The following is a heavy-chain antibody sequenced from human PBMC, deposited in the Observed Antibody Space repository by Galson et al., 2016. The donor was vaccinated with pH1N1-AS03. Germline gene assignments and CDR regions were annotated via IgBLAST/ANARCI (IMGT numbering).Heavy chain of an antibody. CDR2: ISAYNGNT. Sequence: SVKVSCKASGYTFTNYGISWVRQAPGQGLEWMGWISAYNGNTNYAQKLQGRVTLTTDTSTSTAYMELRSLRSADTAVYYCARGWPDYGGDSFLGWDHWDQGSLVTVSS. D-gene: IGHD4-23*01. J-gene: IGHJ4*02. V-gene: IGHV1-18*01. CDR1: GYTFTNYG. CDR3: ARGWPDYGGDSFLGWDH.